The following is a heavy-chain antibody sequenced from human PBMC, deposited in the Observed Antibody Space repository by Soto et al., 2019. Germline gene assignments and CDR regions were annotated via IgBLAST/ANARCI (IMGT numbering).Heavy chain of an antibody. CDR2: IYYTGNT. CDR1: GGSISPSY. J-gene: IGHJ4*02. CDR3: AAGLDHNKVGY. V-gene: IGHV4-59*01. Sequence: QVRLQESGPGLVEPSETLSLTCTVSGGSISPSYWNWVRQPPGKRLEWIGCIYYTGNTYYNPSLKGRVSISRGSSKNPFSLDLTSVTAADTAMYYCAAGLDHNKVGYWGLGTLVTVSS. D-gene: IGHD3-16*01.